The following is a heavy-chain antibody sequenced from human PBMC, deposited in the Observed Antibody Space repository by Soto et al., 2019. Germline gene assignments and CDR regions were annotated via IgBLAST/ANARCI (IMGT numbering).Heavy chain of an antibody. Sequence: EVQLVESGGGLVQPGGSLRLSCAASGLTVSSNYMSWVRQAPGQGLEWVSVIYSGGSTYYADSVKGRFTISRDNSKNTLFLQMNSLRVEDTAVYYCARDLRILERGVYFDYWGQGTLVTVSS. CDR1: GLTVSSNY. CDR2: IYSGGST. CDR3: ARDLRILERGVYFDY. V-gene: IGHV3-66*01. J-gene: IGHJ4*02. D-gene: IGHD1-1*01.